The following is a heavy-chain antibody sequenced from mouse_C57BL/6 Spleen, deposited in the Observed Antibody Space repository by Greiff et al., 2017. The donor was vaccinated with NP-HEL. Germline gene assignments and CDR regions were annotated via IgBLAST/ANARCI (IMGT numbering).Heavy chain of an antibody. CDR2: IYPGDGDT. V-gene: IGHV1-80*01. CDR1: GYAFSSYW. J-gene: IGHJ1*03. D-gene: IGHD1-1*01. Sequence: VQLQQSGAELVKPGASVKISCKASGYAFSSYWMNWVKQRPGKGLEWIGQIYPGDGDTNYNGKFKGKATLTADKSSSTAYMQLSSLTSEDSAVYFGARDYYGSSYYWYFDVWGTGTTVTVSS. CDR3: ARDYYGSSYYWYFDV.